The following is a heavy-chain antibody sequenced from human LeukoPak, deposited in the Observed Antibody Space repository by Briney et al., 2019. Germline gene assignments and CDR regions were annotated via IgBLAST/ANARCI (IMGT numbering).Heavy chain of an antibody. J-gene: IGHJ4*02. CDR3: ATYYYDSSDDY. V-gene: IGHV4-39*07. D-gene: IGHD3-22*01. CDR2: INHSGST. Sequence: PSETLSLTCIVSGGSISSNRYSWDWIRQPPGKGLEWIGEINHSGSTNYNPSLKSRVTISVDTSKNQFSLKLSSVTAADTAVYYCATYYYDSSDDYWGQGTLVTVSS. CDR1: GGSISSNRYS.